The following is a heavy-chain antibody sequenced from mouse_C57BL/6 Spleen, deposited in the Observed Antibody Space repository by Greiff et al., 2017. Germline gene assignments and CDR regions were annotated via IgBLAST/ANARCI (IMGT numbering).Heavy chain of an antibody. D-gene: IGHD2-14*01. J-gene: IGHJ2*01. CDR2: ISDGGSYT. Sequence: EVMLVESGGGLVKPGGSLKLSCAASGFTFSSYAMSWVRQTLEKRLEWVATISDGGSYTYYPDNVKGRFTISRDNAKNNLYLQMSHLKSEDTAMYYCARDPSIGNYFDYWGQGTTLTVSS. V-gene: IGHV5-4*01. CDR1: GFTFSSYA. CDR3: ARDPSIGNYFDY.